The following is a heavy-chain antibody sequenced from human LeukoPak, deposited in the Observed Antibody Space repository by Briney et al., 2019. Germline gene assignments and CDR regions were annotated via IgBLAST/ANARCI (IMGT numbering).Heavy chain of an antibody. Sequence: PTGGSLRLSCAASGFTFDDYAMHWVRQAPGKGLEWVSGISWNSGSIGYADSVKGRFTISRDNAKNSLYLQMNSLRAEDTALYYCAKDISPHYYYGNIGDYWGQGTLVTVSS. V-gene: IGHV3-9*01. CDR2: ISWNSGSI. D-gene: IGHD3-10*01. CDR1: GFTFDDYA. CDR3: AKDISPHYYYGNIGDY. J-gene: IGHJ4*02.